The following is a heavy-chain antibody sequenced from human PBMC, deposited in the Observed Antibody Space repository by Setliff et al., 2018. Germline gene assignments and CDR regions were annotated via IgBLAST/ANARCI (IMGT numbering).Heavy chain of an antibody. CDR1: GFIFTNYA. Sequence: GGSLRLSCTASGFIFTNYAMSWVRQAPGKGLEWVSAITGSGTTYYADSVKGRFTISRDSSKNTLYLQMNSLRADDTAKYYCAKLVWLTTWYYMDVWGKGTTVTVSS. J-gene: IGHJ6*03. CDR3: AKLVWLTTWYYMDV. CDR2: ITGSGTT. D-gene: IGHD5-18*01. V-gene: IGHV3-23*01.